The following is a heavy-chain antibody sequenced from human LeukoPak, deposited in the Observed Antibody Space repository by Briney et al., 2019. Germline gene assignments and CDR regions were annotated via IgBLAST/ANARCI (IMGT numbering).Heavy chain of an antibody. Sequence: GESLKISCKGSGYSFTSYWIGWVRQMPGKGLEWMGIINPEDSDTTYSPSFQGQVTISADKSISTAYLQWSSLKASDTAMYYCARAGSYSYNWFDPWGQGTLVTVSS. CDR2: INPEDSDT. V-gene: IGHV5-51*01. J-gene: IGHJ5*02. CDR3: ARAGSYSYNWFDP. D-gene: IGHD1-26*01. CDR1: GYSFTSYW.